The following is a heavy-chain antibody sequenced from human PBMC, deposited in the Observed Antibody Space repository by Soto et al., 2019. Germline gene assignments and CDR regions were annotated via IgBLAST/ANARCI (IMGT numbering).Heavy chain of an antibody. CDR2: ISGSDGST. V-gene: IGHV3-23*01. CDR1: GFTFSNYA. CDR3: ARDEDVVVPAATDDY. J-gene: IGHJ4*02. Sequence: LRLSCTASGFTFSNYAMSWVRQAPGKGLEWVSTISGSDGSTYYADTVKGRFTISRDNAKNTLYLQMNSLRAEDTAVYYCARDEDVVVPAATDDYWGQGTLVTVSS. D-gene: IGHD2-2*01.